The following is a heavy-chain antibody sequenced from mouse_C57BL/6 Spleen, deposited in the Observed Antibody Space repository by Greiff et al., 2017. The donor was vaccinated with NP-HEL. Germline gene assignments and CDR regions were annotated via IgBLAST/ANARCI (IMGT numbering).Heavy chain of an antibody. Sequence: QVQLQQSDAELVKPGASVKISCKVSGYTFTDHTIHWMKQRPEQGLEWIGYIYPRDGSTKYNEKFKSKATLTVDKSSSTAYMQLSSLTSEDSAVYYCAIYGSSYYFDYWGQGTTLTVSS. D-gene: IGHD1-1*01. CDR2: IYPRDGST. CDR3: AIYGSSYYFDY. J-gene: IGHJ2*01. V-gene: IGHV1-78*01. CDR1: GYTFTDHT.